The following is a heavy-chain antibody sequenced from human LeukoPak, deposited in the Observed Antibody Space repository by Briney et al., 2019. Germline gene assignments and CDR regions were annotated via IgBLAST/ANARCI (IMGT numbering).Heavy chain of an antibody. Sequence: GGSLRLSCAASGFTFSSYAMHWVRQAPGKGLEWVAVISYDGSNKYYADSVKGRFTISRDNSKNTLYLQMNSLRAEDTAVYYCAKESRERDFDYWGQGTLVTVSS. D-gene: IGHD5-24*01. V-gene: IGHV3-30*04. CDR1: GFTFSSYA. CDR3: AKESRERDFDY. CDR2: ISYDGSNK. J-gene: IGHJ4*02.